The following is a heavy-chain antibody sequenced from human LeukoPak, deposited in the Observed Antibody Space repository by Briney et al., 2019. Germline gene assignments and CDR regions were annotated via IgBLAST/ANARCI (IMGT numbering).Heavy chain of an antibody. Sequence: GSLRLSCAASGFTFSSYAMSWVRQAPGKGLEWVSAISGSGGSTYYADSVKGRFTISRDNSKNTLYLQMNSLRAEDTAVYYCAKDGGGSGSYYPYYFDYWGQGTLVTVSS. CDR1: GFTFSSYA. D-gene: IGHD3-10*01. V-gene: IGHV3-23*01. J-gene: IGHJ4*02. CDR2: ISGSGGST. CDR3: AKDGGGSGSYYPYYFDY.